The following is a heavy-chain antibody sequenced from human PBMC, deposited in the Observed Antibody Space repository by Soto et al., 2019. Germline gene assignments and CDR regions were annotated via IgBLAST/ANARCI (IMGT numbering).Heavy chain of an antibody. CDR1: GFTFSDYY. V-gene: IGHV3-11*01. Sequence: GGSLRLSCAASGFTFSDYYMSWIRQAPGKGLEWVSYISSSGSTIHYADSVKGRFTISRDNAKNSLYLQMNSLRAEDTAVYYCARESSSYYYYYMDVWGKGTTVTVSS. CDR3: ARESSSYYYYYMDV. CDR2: ISSSGSTI. D-gene: IGHD6-6*01. J-gene: IGHJ6*03.